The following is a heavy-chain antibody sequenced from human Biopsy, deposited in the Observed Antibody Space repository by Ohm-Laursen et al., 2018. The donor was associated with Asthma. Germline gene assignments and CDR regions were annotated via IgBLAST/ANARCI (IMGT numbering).Heavy chain of an antibody. V-gene: IGHV3-30*03. D-gene: IGHD4-23*01. J-gene: IGHJ3*02. CDR1: GFSFSRYG. CDR3: ARGNHHLDYGGNSGAFDI. CDR2: ISFDGRNK. Sequence: SLRLSCTASGFSFSRYGMHWVRQAPGKGLEGVAVISFDGRNKYYGDSVKGRFTIARDNSKNTLYLQMNSLRAEDTAVYYCARGNHHLDYGGNSGAFDIWGQGTMVTVSS.